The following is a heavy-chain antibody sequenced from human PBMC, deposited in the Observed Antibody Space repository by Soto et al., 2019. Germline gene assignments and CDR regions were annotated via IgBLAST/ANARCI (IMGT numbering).Heavy chain of an antibody. CDR3: AKDIDSGWDPGIVAFDY. D-gene: IGHD6-19*01. J-gene: IGHJ4*02. Sequence: SETLSLTCTVSGVSITNYYWSWIRQPPGKGLEWIGYIYSSGSTNYNPSLKSRVTISADTSKNQVSLKLTSVTAADTAVYYCAKDIDSGWDPGIVAFDYWGQGTLVTVSS. CDR2: IYSSGST. V-gene: IGHV4-59*01. CDR1: GVSITNYY.